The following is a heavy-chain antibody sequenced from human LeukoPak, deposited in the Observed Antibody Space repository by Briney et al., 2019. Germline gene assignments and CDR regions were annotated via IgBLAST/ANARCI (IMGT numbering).Heavy chain of an antibody. Sequence: GGSLRLSCAASGFIFSNYAMTWVRQAPGKGLEWVSTISGSDGATYYGDSVKGRFTISRDNSKNTVYLQMNDMRVDDTAVYYCARVAGWHWFDPWGQGTLVTVSS. D-gene: IGHD6-19*01. CDR2: ISGSDGAT. CDR3: ARVAGWHWFDP. J-gene: IGHJ5*02. CDR1: GFIFSNYA. V-gene: IGHV3-23*01.